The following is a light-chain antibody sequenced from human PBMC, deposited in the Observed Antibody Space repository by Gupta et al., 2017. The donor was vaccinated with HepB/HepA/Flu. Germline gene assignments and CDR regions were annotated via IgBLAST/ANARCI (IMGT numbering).Light chain of an antibody. CDR3: YAWDVSLNGVL. CDR1: SSNIRFKT. Sequence: QSVLIHPPSLSGTPGHRVTISCSGTSSNIRFKTASWYQQFPGQAPKLVIYNDYQRPSGVPDRFSGSKSGTSASLAITGVQSEDEAEYFCYAWDVSLNGVLLGGGTKLTVL. J-gene: IGLJ2*01. V-gene: IGLV1-44*01. CDR2: NDY.